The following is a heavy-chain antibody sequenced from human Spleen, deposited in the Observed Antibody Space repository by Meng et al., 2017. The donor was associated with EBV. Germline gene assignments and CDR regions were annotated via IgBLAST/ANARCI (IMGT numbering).Heavy chain of an antibody. Sequence: QVQLRQWGAGLLKPSXXXPLTCAVYGGSFRGYYWTWVRQPPGKGLEWIGDINQSGATNYNPSLKSRVTISGDSSKNQFSLKVASVTAADTAVYYCARGALGRYYDYWGQGTLVTVSS. CDR3: ARGALGRYYDY. CDR2: INQSGAT. D-gene: IGHD1-26*01. V-gene: IGHV4-34*01. CDR1: GGSFRGYY. J-gene: IGHJ4*02.